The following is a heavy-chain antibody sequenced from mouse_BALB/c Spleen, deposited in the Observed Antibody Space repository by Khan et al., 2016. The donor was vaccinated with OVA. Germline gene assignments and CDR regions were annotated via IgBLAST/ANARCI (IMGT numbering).Heavy chain of an antibody. CDR2: IDPANGNT. CDR1: GFNIKDTY. V-gene: IGHV14-3*02. J-gene: IGHJ4*01. D-gene: IGHD1-1*01. Sequence: VQLQQSGAELVKPGASVKLSCTASGFNIKDTYMHWVKQRPEQGLEWIGRIDPANGNTKYDPKFQGKATITADTSSNTAYLQLSSLTSEDTAVYDCAIATVVRYCAMDYWGQGTSVTVSS. CDR3: AIATVVRYCAMDY.